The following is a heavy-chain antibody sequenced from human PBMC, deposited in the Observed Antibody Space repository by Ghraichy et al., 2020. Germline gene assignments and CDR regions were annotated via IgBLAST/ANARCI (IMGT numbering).Heavy chain of an antibody. CDR3: ARLAIRDGYIIVDY. V-gene: IGHV4-59*08. CDR2: IYYSGST. CDR1: GGSISSYY. D-gene: IGHD5-24*01. J-gene: IGHJ4*02. Sequence: SETLSLTFTVSGGSISSYYWSWIRQPPGKGLEWIGYIYYSGSTNYNPSLKSRVTISLDTSKNQFSLKLSSVTAADTAVYYCARLAIRDGYIIVDYWGQGILVTVSS.